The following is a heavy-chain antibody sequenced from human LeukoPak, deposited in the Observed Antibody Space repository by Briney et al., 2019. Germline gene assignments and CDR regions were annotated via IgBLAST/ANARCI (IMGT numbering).Heavy chain of an antibody. D-gene: IGHD6-13*01. CDR1: GGSISSYY. CDR3: ARSMTAAGSFYFDY. V-gene: IGHV4-59*01. Sequence: SETLSLTCTVSGGSISSYYWSWIRQPPGKGLEWLGYIYYSGNTNYNPSLKSRLTISVDTSKNQLSLKLKSVTAADTAVYYCARSMTAAGSFYFDYWGQGTLVTVSS. CDR2: IYYSGNT. J-gene: IGHJ4*02.